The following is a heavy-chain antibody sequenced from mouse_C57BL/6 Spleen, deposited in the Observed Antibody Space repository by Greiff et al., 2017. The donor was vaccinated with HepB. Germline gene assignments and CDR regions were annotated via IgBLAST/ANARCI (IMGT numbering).Heavy chain of an antibody. CDR2: NDPEDGET. Sequence: EVQLQQSGAELVKPGASVKLSCTASGFNIKDYYMHWVKQRTEQGLEWIGRNDPEDGETKYAPKFQVKALITADTSPNTAYLQLSLLTAEDTAVYYCARSLYDYDRGFAYWGQGTLVTVSA. J-gene: IGHJ3*01. D-gene: IGHD2-4*01. V-gene: IGHV14-2*01. CDR3: ARSLYDYDRGFAY. CDR1: GFNIKDYY.